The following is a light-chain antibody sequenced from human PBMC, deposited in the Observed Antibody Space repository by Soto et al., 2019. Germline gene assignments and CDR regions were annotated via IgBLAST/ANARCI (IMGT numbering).Light chain of an antibody. J-gene: IGLJ3*02. CDR2: DVS. CDR3: CSYAGNALWV. V-gene: IGLV2-11*01. Sequence: QSALTQPRSVSGSPGQSVTISCTGTSSDVGGYNYVSWYQQHPGKAPKLMIYDVSKWPSGVPDRFSGSKSGNTASLTISGLQAEDEADYYCCSYAGNALWVFGGGTQLNVL. CDR1: SSDVGGYNY.